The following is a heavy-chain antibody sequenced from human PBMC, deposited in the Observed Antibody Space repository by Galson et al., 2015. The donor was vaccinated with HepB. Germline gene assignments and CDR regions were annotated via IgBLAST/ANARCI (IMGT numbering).Heavy chain of an antibody. CDR1: GGSISSGSYY. J-gene: IGHJ3*02. D-gene: IGHD5-18*01. V-gene: IGHV4-61*02. CDR2: IYTSGNT. Sequence: TLSLTCTVSGGSISSGSYYWSWIRQPAGKGLEWIGRIYTSGNTNYNPSLKSRVTMSVDTSKNQFSLKLSSVTAADTAVYYCARSGYSYGWGDAFDIWGQGTMVTVSS. CDR3: ARSGYSYGWGDAFDI.